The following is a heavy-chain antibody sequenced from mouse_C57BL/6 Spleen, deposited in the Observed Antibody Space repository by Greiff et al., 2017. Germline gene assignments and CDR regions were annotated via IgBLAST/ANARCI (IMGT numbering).Heavy chain of an antibody. J-gene: IGHJ1*03. Sequence: VQLKESGPELVKPGASVKIPCKASGYTFTDYNMDWVKQSHGKSLEWIGDINPNNGGTIYNQKFKGKATLTVDKSSSTAYMELRSLTSEDTAVYYCARPMVRDWYFDVWGTGTTVTVAS. D-gene: IGHD2-2*01. CDR1: GYTFTDYN. V-gene: IGHV1-18*01. CDR2: INPNNGGT. CDR3: ARPMVRDWYFDV.